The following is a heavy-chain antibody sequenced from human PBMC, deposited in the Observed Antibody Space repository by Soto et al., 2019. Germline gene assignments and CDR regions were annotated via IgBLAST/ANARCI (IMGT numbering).Heavy chain of an antibody. J-gene: IGHJ5*02. CDR1: GYSFTSYW. CDR3: ARHGEGWAKIFGVVEDWFDT. Sequence: GESLKISCKGSGYSFTSYWIGWVRQMPGKGLEWMGIIYPGDSDTRYSPSFQGQVTISADKSISTAYLQWSSLKASDTAMYYCARHGEGWAKIFGVVEDWFDTWGQGTLVTVSS. D-gene: IGHD3-3*01. V-gene: IGHV5-51*01. CDR2: IYPGDSDT.